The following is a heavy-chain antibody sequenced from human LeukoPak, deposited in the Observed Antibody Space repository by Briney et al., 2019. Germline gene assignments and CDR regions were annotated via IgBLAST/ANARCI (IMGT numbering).Heavy chain of an antibody. D-gene: IGHD2-15*01. CDR1: GFTFSSYD. Sequence: GGSLRLSCAASGFTFSSYDMHWVRQATGKGLEWVSAIGTAGDTYYPGSVKGRFTISRENAKNSLYLQMNSLRAGDTAVYYCARMPPGGSYDAFDIWGQGTMVTVSS. V-gene: IGHV3-13*01. CDR3: ARMPPGGSYDAFDI. CDR2: IGTAGDT. J-gene: IGHJ3*02.